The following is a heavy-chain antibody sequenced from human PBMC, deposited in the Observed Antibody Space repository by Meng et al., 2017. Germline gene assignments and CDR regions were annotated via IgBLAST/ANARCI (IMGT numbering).Heavy chain of an antibody. D-gene: IGHD5-18*01. V-gene: IGHV3-66*02. J-gene: IGHJ4*02. CDR2: IHSGGRT. Sequence: GESLKISCAGSGITLSSNYMNWVRQAPGKGLEWVSVIHSGGRTDYIDSVRDRFTISSDNSKNTVYLQMNSLRAEETAVYYCARYESLWTPLDYWGQGTMVTVSS. CDR1: GITLSSNY. CDR3: ARYESLWTPLDY.